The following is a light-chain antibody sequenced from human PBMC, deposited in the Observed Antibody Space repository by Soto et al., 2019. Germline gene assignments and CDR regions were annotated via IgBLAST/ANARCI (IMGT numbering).Light chain of an antibody. V-gene: IGKV4-1*01. Sequence: DIVMTQSPESLAVSLGERDTINCKSSQSVLYSSNNKNYLAWYQQKPGQPPKLLIYWASTRESGVPDRFSGSGSGTDFTLTISSLQAEDVAVYYCQQYYSTPWTFGQGTKVEIK. J-gene: IGKJ1*01. CDR2: WAS. CDR3: QQYYSTPWT. CDR1: QSVLYSSNNKNY.